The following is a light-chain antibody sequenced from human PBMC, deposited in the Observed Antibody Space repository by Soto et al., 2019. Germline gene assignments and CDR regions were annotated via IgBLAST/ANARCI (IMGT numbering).Light chain of an antibody. Sequence: IVLTQSPGTLSLSPGDRATLSCRASQSVSSSYLAWYQQKPGQAPRLLIYGASSRATGIPDRFSGSGSGTDFTLTISRLEPEDFAVYYCQQYGSSPRTFCQGTKVDIK. CDR3: QQYGSSPRT. CDR2: GAS. V-gene: IGKV3-20*01. J-gene: IGKJ1*01. CDR1: QSVSSSY.